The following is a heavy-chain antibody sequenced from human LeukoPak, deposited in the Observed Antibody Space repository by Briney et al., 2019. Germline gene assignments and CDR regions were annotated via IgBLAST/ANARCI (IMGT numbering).Heavy chain of an antibody. V-gene: IGHV4-34*01. CDR1: GGPFSGYY. J-gene: IGHJ4*02. Sequence: PSETLSLTCAVYGGPFSGYYWSWIRQPPGKGLEWIGEINHSGSTNYNPSLKSRVTISVDTSKNQFSLKLTSVTAADTAVYYCARGRGYNSFDYWGQGTLVTVSS. CDR2: INHSGST. D-gene: IGHD3-16*02. CDR3: ARGRGYNSFDY.